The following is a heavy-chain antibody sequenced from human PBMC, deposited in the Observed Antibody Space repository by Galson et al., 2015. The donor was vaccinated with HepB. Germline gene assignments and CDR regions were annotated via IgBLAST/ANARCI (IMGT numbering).Heavy chain of an antibody. CDR1: GGTLSTYT. V-gene: IGHV1-69*13. J-gene: IGHJ4*02. CDR2: ITPIFGTA. D-gene: IGHD6-13*01. CDR3: AREGMAAPSNPVDY. Sequence: SVKVSCKASGGTLSTYTISWVRQAPGQGLEWMGGITPIFGTANYAQKFQGRVTITADESTSTAYMELSSLRSEDTAVYYCAREGMAAPSNPVDYWGQGSLVTVSS.